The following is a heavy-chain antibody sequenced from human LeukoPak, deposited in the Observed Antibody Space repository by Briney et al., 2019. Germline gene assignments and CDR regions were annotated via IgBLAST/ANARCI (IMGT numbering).Heavy chain of an antibody. J-gene: IGHJ6*03. Sequence: GGSLRLSCATSGFIFSNYAVNWVRQAPGKGLEWVSIISGSGDTTYYADSVKGRFTISRDNFRNTLYLQMNRLRVEDTAVYYCARDKVGATTPYFVEYYYYYMDVWGKGTTVTISS. D-gene: IGHD1-26*01. CDR3: ARDKVGATTPYFVEYYYYYMDV. V-gene: IGHV3-23*01. CDR1: GFIFSNYA. CDR2: ISGSGDTT.